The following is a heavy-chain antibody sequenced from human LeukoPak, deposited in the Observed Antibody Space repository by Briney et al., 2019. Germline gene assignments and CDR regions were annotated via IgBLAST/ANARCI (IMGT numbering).Heavy chain of an antibody. CDR1: GGSISSGSYY. CDR2: IYTSGST. CDR3: ARDRGSVPAAPYYYYFYMDV. V-gene: IGHV4-61*02. Sequence: SETLSLTCTVSGGSISSGSYYWSWLRQPAGKGLEWIGRIYTSGSTNYNPSLKSRVTISVDTSKNQFSLKLSSVTAADTAVYYCARDRGSVPAAPYYYYFYMDVWGKGTTVTVSS. J-gene: IGHJ6*03. D-gene: IGHD2-2*01.